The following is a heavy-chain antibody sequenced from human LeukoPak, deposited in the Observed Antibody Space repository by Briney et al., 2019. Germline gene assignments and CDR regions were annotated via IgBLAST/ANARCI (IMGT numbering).Heavy chain of an antibody. CDR2: ISSSSYI. V-gene: IGHV3-21*01. J-gene: IGHJ4*02. D-gene: IGHD2-2*01. CDR3: ARDRDVGYCSSTSCYHY. CDR1: GFTFSSYS. Sequence: PGGSLRLSCAASGFTFSSYSMKWVGQAPGKGLEWVSSISSSSYIYYADSVKGRFTISRDNAKNSLYLQMNSLRAEDTAVYYCARDRDVGYCSSTSCYHYWGQGTLVTVSS.